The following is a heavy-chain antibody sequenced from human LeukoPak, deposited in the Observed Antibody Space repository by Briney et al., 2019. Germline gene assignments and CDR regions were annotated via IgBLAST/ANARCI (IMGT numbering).Heavy chain of an antibody. CDR3: AREESGYSWSKGKMATISDAFDI. CDR2: ISYDGSNK. Sequence: GGSLRLSCAASGFTFSTYTVHWVRQAPGKGLEWVALISYDGSNKYYADSVKGRFTISRDNSKNTLYLQMNSLRAEDTAVYYCAREESGYSWSKGKMATISDAFDIWGQGTVVTVSS. CDR1: GFTFSTYT. J-gene: IGHJ3*02. V-gene: IGHV3-30*04. D-gene: IGHD5-24*01.